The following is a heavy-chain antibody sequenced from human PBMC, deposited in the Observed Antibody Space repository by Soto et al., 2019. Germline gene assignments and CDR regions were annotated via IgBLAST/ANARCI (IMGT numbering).Heavy chain of an antibody. D-gene: IGHD1-26*01. CDR2: IYSGGST. CDR1: GVTVSSND. Sequence: GGSLRLCCAASGVTVSSNDVSWVRQAPGKGLEWVSVIYSGGSTYYADSVKGRFTISRDNSKNTLYLQMNSLRAEDTAVYYCARDNIVGATTVDYWGQGTLVTRSS. J-gene: IGHJ4*02. CDR3: ARDNIVGATTVDY. V-gene: IGHV3-53*01.